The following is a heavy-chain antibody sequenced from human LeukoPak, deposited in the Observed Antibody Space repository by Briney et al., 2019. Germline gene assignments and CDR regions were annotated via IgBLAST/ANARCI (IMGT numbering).Heavy chain of an antibody. D-gene: IGHD3-22*01. J-gene: IGHJ4*02. CDR2: ISWNSGGI. V-gene: IGHV3-9*01. Sequence: PGRSLRLSCAASGFTFDDYAMHWVRQAPGKGLEWVSGISWNSGGIDYADSVKGRFTISRDNAKNSLYLQMNSLRAEDTAVYYCARDTYYYDSSGYFDYWGQGTLVTVSS. CDR1: GFTFDDYA. CDR3: ARDTYYYDSSGYFDY.